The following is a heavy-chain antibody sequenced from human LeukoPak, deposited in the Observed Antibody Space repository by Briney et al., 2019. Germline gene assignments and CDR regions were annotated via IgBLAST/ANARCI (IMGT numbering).Heavy chain of an antibody. V-gene: IGHV3-48*03. Sequence: GGSLRLSWAAAGFTFSDYEMNWVRQAPGKGLEWVSYISSRGSTIYYADSVKGRFTISRDNAKNSLYLQMNSLRADDTAVYYCARMNTAMVNGLNYYYYMDVWGKGTTVTISS. CDR3: ARMNTAMVNGLNYYYYMDV. D-gene: IGHD5-18*01. J-gene: IGHJ6*03. CDR2: ISSRGSTI. CDR1: GFTFSDYE.